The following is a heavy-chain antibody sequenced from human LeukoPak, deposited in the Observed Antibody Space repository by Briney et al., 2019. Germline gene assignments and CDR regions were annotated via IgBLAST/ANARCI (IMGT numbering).Heavy chain of an antibody. CDR3: ARDIFLRYCTGGSCLPGY. V-gene: IGHV1-3*01. CDR2: INAGDGNT. D-gene: IGHD2-15*01. J-gene: IGHJ4*02. CDR1: GYTFSSYA. Sequence: KPGASVKVSCKASGYTFSSYAMHWVRQAPGQRFEWMGWINAGDGNTKYSQKFQGRVTVTRDTSASTAYMELSSLKSEDTAVYYCARDIFLRYCTGGSCLPGYWGQGTLVTVSS.